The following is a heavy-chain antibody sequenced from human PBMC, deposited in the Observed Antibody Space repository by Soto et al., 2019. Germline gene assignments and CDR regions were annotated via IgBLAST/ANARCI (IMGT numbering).Heavy chain of an antibody. CDR2: ISYDGSNE. Sequence: PGGSLRLSCAASGFTFSNYAMYWVRQAPGKGLEWVAVISYDGSNEYYADSVKGRFTISRDNSKNTLYLQMNSLRAEDTAVFYCARVGRWLQILDYWGQGTPVTVSS. CDR3: ARVGRWLQILDY. CDR1: GFTFSNYA. D-gene: IGHD5-12*01. V-gene: IGHV3-30-3*01. J-gene: IGHJ4*02.